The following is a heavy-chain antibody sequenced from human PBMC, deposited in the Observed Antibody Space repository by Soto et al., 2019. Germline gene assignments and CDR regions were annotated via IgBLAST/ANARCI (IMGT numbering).Heavy chain of an antibody. CDR3: AKRRGDGYFDL. D-gene: IGHD7-27*01. CDR1: GFTFSNFV. Sequence: EVQLLESGGGLVQPGGSLRLSCAASGFTFSNFVMGWVRRAPGKGLEWVAAIGGTSGSTYYADSVKGRFIISRDNSKDTLSLQTNSLRAEDTALYYCAKRRGDGYFDLWGRGTLVTVSS. J-gene: IGHJ2*01. V-gene: IGHV3-23*01. CDR2: IGGTSGST.